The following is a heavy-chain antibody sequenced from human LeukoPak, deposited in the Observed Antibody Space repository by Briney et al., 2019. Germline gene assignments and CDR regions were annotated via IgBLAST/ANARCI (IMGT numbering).Heavy chain of an antibody. CDR3: ARGGGYSSGWPYDY. D-gene: IGHD6-19*01. V-gene: IGHV4-4*07. J-gene: IGHJ4*02. CDR2: IYTSGST. CDR1: GGSISSYY. Sequence: TSETLSLTCTVSGGSISSYYWSWIRQPAGKGLEWIGRIYTSGSTNYNPSLKSRVTMSVDTSKNQFSLKLSSVTAADTAVYYCARGGGYSSGWPYDYWDQGTLVTVSS.